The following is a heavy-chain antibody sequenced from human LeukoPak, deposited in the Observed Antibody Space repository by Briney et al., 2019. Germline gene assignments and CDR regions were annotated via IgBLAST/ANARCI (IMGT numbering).Heavy chain of an antibody. J-gene: IGHJ5*02. CDR3: ARGRGRGYCSSNRCLQSNWFAP. CDR2: INHSGST. D-gene: IGHD2-2*01. V-gene: IGHV4-34*01. CDR1: VGSCRGDY. Sequence: SGTLCLTCAVYVGSCRGDYWSCSPDRPGEGVECSWEINHSGSTNFNASLKSRVTTSVDTSQKQLSLKLSSVTGADTAVYYCARGRGRGYCSSNRCLQSNWFAPWGQGTLVTVSS.